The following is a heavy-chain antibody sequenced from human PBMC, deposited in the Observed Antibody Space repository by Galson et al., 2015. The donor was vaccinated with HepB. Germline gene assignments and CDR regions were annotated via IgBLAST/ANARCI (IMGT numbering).Heavy chain of an antibody. D-gene: IGHD3-10*01. CDR3: VGSGDFHAFYH. V-gene: IGHV1-24*01. CDR1: GSTLNELS. CDR2: FDPEEGET. J-gene: IGHJ3*01. Sequence: SVKVSCKVSGSTLNELSIHWVRQAPGKGLEWVGGFDPEEGETIYAQKFQDTLTMTEDTSTDTVYMELTSLTSEDTAIYFCVGSGDFHAFYHWGQGTMVTVSS.